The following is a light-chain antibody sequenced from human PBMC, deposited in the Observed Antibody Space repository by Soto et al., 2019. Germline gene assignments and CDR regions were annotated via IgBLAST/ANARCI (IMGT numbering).Light chain of an antibody. J-gene: IGLJ7*01. Sequence: QSVLTQPPSASGTPGQRGTISCSGGSSNIGSNSVTWYQQLPGTAPKLLIYSENQRPSGVPARFSGSKSGTSASLAIRGLQSEDEADYYCAAWDDSLNAAVFGGGTQLTVL. CDR2: SEN. CDR3: AAWDDSLNAAV. CDR1: SSNIGSNS. V-gene: IGLV1-44*01.